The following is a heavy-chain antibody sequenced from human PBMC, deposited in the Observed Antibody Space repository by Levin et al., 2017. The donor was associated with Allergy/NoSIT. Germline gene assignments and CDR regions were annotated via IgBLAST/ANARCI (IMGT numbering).Heavy chain of an antibody. J-gene: IGHJ1*01. Sequence: GESLKISCAASGFGFSSYPLHWVRQAPGKGLEWVAFISYDGSSKYYADSVKGRITISRDNSKNTLYLQMNSLRAEDTAVYYCARGVEVGAEHWGQGTLVTVSS. CDR1: GFGFSSYP. CDR2: ISYDGSSK. CDR3: ARGVEVGAEH. V-gene: IGHV3-30-3*01. D-gene: IGHD1-26*01.